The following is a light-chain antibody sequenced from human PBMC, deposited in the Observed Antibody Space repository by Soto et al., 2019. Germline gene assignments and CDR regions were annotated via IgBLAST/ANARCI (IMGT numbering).Light chain of an antibody. Sequence: QSALTQPASVSGSPGQSITISCTGTSSDVGAYNYVSWYQQHPGKAPKLMIYDVSNRPSGVSNRFSGSKSGNTASLTIPGLQTEDEADYYCSSYTVSSTLVVFGGGTKLTVL. J-gene: IGLJ2*01. CDR1: SSDVGAYNY. CDR3: SSYTVSSTLVV. V-gene: IGLV2-14*03. CDR2: DVS.